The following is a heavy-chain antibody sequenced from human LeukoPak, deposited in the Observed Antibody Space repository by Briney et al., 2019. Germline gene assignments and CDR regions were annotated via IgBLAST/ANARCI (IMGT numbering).Heavy chain of an antibody. V-gene: IGHV3-23*01. CDR2: ISGSGGST. D-gene: IGHD3-9*01. CDR3: AKDYDILTGVFDY. J-gene: IGHJ4*02. Sequence: GGALRLSCAASGFTFSSYAMSWVRQAPGKGLEWVSAISGSGGSTYYADSVKGRFTISRDNSKNTLYLQMNSLRAEDTAVYYCAKDYDILTGVFDYWGQGTLVTVSS. CDR1: GFTFSSYA.